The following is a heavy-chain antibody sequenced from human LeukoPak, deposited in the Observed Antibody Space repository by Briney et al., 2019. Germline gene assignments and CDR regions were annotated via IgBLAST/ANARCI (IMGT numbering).Heavy chain of an antibody. J-gene: IGHJ4*02. CDR1: GGTFSSYA. Sequence: SVKVSCKASGGTFSSYAISWVRQAPGQGLEWMEGIIPIFGTANYAQKFQGRVTITADESTSTAYMELSSLRSEDTAVYYCAREGLDILTGYYFDYWGQGTLVTVSS. V-gene: IGHV1-69*13. CDR2: IIPIFGTA. D-gene: IGHD3-9*01. CDR3: AREGLDILTGYYFDY.